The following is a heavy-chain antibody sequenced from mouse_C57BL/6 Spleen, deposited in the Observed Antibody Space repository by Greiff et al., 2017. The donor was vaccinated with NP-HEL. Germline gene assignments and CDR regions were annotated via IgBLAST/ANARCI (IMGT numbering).Heavy chain of an antibody. V-gene: IGHV1-80*01. CDR3: ARGDYGGDGYAMDY. CDR1: GYAFSSYW. D-gene: IGHD2-4*01. Sequence: VQLQQSGAELVKPGASVKISCKASGYAFSSYWMNWVKQRPGKGLEWIGQIYPGDGDTNYNGKFKGKATLTADKSSSTAYMQLSSLTSEDAAVYFCARGDYGGDGYAMDYWGQGTSVTVSS. J-gene: IGHJ4*01. CDR2: IYPGDGDT.